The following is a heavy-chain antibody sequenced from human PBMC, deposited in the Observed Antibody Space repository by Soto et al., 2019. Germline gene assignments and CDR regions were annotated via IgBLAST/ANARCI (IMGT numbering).Heavy chain of an antibody. D-gene: IGHD2-21*02. CDR1: GYTFTNYG. V-gene: IGHV1-18*01. Sequence: ASVKVSCKASGYTFTNYGISWVRQAPGQGLEWMGWINAYNGNTNYAQKLQGRVTMTTDTSTSTAYMELRSLRSDDTAVYYCARADVVVTAKYYFDYWGQGTLVTVSS. CDR3: ARADVVVTAKYYFDY. J-gene: IGHJ4*02. CDR2: INAYNGNT.